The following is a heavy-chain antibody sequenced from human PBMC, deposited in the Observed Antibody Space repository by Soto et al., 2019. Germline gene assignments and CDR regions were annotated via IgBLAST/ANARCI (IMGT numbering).Heavy chain of an antibody. D-gene: IGHD1-7*01. CDR1: GFTFSSYS. CDR3: TRELELGY. V-gene: IGHV3-21*01. Sequence: GGSLRLSCAASGFTFSSYSMNWVRQAPGKGLEWVSSITSGGGFIYYADSVKGRFTVSRDNAENSLYLQMHSLRADDTAVYYCTRELELGYWGQGTLVTVSS. J-gene: IGHJ4*02. CDR2: ITSGGGFI.